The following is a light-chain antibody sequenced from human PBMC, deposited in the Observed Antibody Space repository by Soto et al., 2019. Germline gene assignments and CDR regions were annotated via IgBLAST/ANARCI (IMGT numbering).Light chain of an antibody. CDR1: SSNVGAYDA. Sequence: QSALAHPASVSGSPGQSITISCTGTSSNVGAYDAVSWYQQHPGKAPQVIIYRGTKRPSGVSTRFSGSVSGNTASLTVSGLQAEDEAEYFCCSSAPESTYVFGTGTKVNVL. CDR3: CSSAPESTYV. J-gene: IGLJ1*01. CDR2: RGT. V-gene: IGLV2-23*01.